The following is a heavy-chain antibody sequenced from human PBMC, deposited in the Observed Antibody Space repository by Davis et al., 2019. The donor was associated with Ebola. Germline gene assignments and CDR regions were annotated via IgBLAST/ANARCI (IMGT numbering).Heavy chain of an antibody. D-gene: IGHD2-2*02. CDR3: ARDPIGCSSTSCYMRDY. Sequence: SVKVSCKASGGTFSSYAISWVRQAPGQGLEWMGRIIPILGIANYAQKFQGRVTITADKSTSTAYMELSSLRAEDTAVYYCARDPIGCSSTSCYMRDYWGQGTLVTVSS. J-gene: IGHJ4*02. CDR2: IIPILGIA. V-gene: IGHV1-69*04. CDR1: GGTFSSYA.